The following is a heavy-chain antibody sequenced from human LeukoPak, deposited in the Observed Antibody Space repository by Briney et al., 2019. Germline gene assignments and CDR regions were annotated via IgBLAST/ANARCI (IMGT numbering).Heavy chain of an antibody. CDR3: ARDSSGWLYYYYYYMDV. Sequence: PSQTLSLTCTVSGGSISSYYWSWLRQPAGKGLEWIGRIYTSGSANYNPSLKSRVTISVDTSKNQFSLKLRSVTAADTAVYYCARDSSGWLYYYYYYMDVWGKGTTVTISS. CDR1: GGSISSYY. CDR2: IYTSGSA. J-gene: IGHJ6*03. D-gene: IGHD6-19*01. V-gene: IGHV4-4*07.